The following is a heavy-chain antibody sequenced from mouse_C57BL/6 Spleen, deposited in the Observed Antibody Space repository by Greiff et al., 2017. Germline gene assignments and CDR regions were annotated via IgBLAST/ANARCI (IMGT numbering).Heavy chain of an antibody. D-gene: IGHD2-4*01. V-gene: IGHV3-1*01. CDR2: ISYSGST. J-gene: IGHJ4*01. Sequence: VQLQQSGPGMVKPSQSLSLTCTVTGYSITSGYDWHWIRHFPGNKLEWMGYISYSGSTNYNPSLKSRISITHDTSKNHFFLKLNSVTTEDTATYYCARGDYDSMDYWGPGTSVTVSS. CDR1: GYSITSGYD. CDR3: ARGDYDSMDY.